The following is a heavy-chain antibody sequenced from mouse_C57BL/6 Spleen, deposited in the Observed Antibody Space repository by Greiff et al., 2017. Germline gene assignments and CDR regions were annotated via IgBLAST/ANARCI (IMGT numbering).Heavy chain of an antibody. V-gene: IGHV5-6*01. J-gene: IGHJ2*01. CDR2: ISSGGSYT. CDR3: ARLNSLWEGD. Sequence: EVQLVESGGDLVKPGGSLKLSCAASGFTFSSYGMSWVRQTPDKRLEWVATISSGGSYTYYPASVKGRFTISRDNAKNTLYLQMSSLKSEDTAMYYCARLNSLWEGDWGQGTTLTVSS. D-gene: IGHD1-1*02. CDR1: GFTFSSYG.